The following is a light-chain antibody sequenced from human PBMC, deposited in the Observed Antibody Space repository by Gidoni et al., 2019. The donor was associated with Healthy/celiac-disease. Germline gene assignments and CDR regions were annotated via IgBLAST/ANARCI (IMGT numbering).Light chain of an antibody. CDR1: PSVSSY. Sequence: EIVLTQSPATLSLSPGERATLSCRASPSVSSYLAWYQQKPGQAPRLLIYDASNRATGIPARFSGSGSGTDFTLTISSLEPEDFAVYDCQQRSNWPPYTVGQGTKLEIK. V-gene: IGKV3-11*01. CDR3: QQRSNWPPYT. CDR2: DAS. J-gene: IGKJ2*01.